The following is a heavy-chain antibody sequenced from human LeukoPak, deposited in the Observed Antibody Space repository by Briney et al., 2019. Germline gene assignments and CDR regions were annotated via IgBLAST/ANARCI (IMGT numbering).Heavy chain of an antibody. J-gene: IGHJ4*02. CDR1: GFTFSDYY. D-gene: IGHD3-10*01. CDR2: ISSSGSTI. Sequence: PGGSLRLSCAASGFTFSDYYMSWIRQAPGKGLEWVSYISSSGSTIYYADSVKGRFTISRDNAKNSLYLQMNSLRAEDTAVYYCAKDYYGSGSPTNYIDYWGQGTLVTVSS. CDR3: AKDYYGSGSPTNYIDY. V-gene: IGHV3-11*04.